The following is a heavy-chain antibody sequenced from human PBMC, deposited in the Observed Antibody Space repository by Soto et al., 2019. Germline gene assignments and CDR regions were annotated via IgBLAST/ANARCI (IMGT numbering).Heavy chain of an antibody. CDR3: ARARYCSSTSCFGYYYYYGMDV. D-gene: IGHD2-2*01. V-gene: IGHV4-39*01. J-gene: IGHJ6*02. Sequence: SETLSLTCTVSGGSISSSSYYWGWIRQPPGKGLEWIGSIYYSGSTYYNPSLKSRVTISVDTSKNQFSLKLSSVTAADTAVYYCARARYCSSTSCFGYYYYYGMDVWGQGTTVTVSS. CDR1: GGSISSSSYY. CDR2: IYYSGST.